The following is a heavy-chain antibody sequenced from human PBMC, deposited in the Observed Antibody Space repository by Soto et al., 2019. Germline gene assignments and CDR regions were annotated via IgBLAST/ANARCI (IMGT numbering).Heavy chain of an antibody. CDR1: GFTFSSYG. CDR2: ISYDGSNK. D-gene: IGHD3-3*02. CDR3: ANLDELGYGMDV. V-gene: IGHV3-30*18. Sequence: QVQLVESGGGVVQPGRSLRLSCAASGFTFSSYGMHWVRQAPGKGLEWVAVISYDGSNKYYADSVKGRFTISRDNSKNTLYLQMNSLRAEDTAVYYCANLDELGYGMDVWGQGTTVTVSS. J-gene: IGHJ6*02.